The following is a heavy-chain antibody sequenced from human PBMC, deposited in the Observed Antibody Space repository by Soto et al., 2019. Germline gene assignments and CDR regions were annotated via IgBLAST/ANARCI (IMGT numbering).Heavy chain of an antibody. CDR3: ARARGYYDSSGTHLFDY. D-gene: IGHD3-22*01. CDR1: GFTFSSYS. J-gene: IGHJ4*02. V-gene: IGHV3-21*01. CDR2: ISSSSSYI. Sequence: GGSLRLSCAASGFTFSSYSMNWLRQAPGKGLEWVSSISSSSSYIYYADSVKGRFTISRDNAKNSLYLQMNSLRAEDTAVYYCARARGYYDSSGTHLFDYWGQGTLVTVSS.